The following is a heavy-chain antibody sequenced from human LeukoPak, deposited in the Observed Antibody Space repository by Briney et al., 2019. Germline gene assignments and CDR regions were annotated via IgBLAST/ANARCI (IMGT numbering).Heavy chain of an antibody. Sequence: SVKVSCKASGVTFGSDDFTFTRYAISWVRQAPVQGLEWVGGIIPIYGRANYPQKFQGRVTITADESTRTVTMQLSSLRSEDTAVYYCAGFFYDNSNDAFDIWGQGTVVTVS. CDR3: AGFFYDNSNDAFDI. V-gene: IGHV1-69*01. J-gene: IGHJ3*02. D-gene: IGHD3-22*01. CDR2: IIPIYGRA. CDR1: GVTFGSDDFTFTRYA.